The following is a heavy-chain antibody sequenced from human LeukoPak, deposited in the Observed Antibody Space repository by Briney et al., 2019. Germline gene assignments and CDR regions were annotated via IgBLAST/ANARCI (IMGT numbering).Heavy chain of an antibody. CDR3: AGVRLYYYGMDV. CDR1: GGSFSGYY. V-gene: IGHV4-34*01. Sequence: SETLSLTCAVYGGSFSGYYWSWIRQPPGKGLEWIGEINHSGSTNYDPSLKSRVTISVDTSKNQFSLKLSSVTAADTAVYYCAGVRLYYYGMDVWGQGTTVTVSS. J-gene: IGHJ6*02. CDR2: INHSGST.